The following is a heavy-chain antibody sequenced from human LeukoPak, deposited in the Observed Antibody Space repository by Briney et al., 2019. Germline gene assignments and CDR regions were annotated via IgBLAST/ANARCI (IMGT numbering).Heavy chain of an antibody. J-gene: IGHJ3*02. CDR3: ARGTYYYDSRGYSLGDAFDI. CDR2: VYYSGST. V-gene: IGHV4-59*12. CDR1: GGSISSYY. Sequence: SETLSLTCTVSGGSISSYYWSWIRQPPGKGLESIGYVYYSGSTNYNPSLKSRVTISVDTSKNQFSLKLSSVTAADTAVYYCARGTYYYDSRGYSLGDAFDIWGQGTMVTVSS. D-gene: IGHD3-22*01.